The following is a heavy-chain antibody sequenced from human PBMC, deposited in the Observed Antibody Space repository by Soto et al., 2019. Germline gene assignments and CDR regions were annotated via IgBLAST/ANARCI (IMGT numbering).Heavy chain of an antibody. V-gene: IGHV4-59*08. CDR3: ARQLGGFGYYYMDV. Sequence: SETLSLTCTVAGGSISSYYWSWVRQPPGKGLEWIGYIYYSGSTNYNPSLKSRVTISVDTSKNQFSLKLSSVTAADTAVYYCARQLGGFGYYYMDVWGKGTTVTVSS. J-gene: IGHJ6*03. D-gene: IGHD5-12*01. CDR1: GGSISSYY. CDR2: IYYSGST.